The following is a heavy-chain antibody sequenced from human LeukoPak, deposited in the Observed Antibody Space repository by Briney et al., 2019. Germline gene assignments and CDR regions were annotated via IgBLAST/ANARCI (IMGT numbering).Heavy chain of an antibody. D-gene: IGHD3-9*01. V-gene: IGHV1-18*01. Sequence: ASVKVSCKASGYTFTSYGISWVRQAPGQGLEWMGWISAYNGNTNYAQKLQGRVTMTTDTSTSTAYMELRSLRSDDTAVYYCARDRGHYDILTGYYTAMDVWGKGTTVTVSS. CDR3: ARDRGHYDILTGYYTAMDV. CDR2: ISAYNGNT. J-gene: IGHJ6*03. CDR1: GYTFTSYG.